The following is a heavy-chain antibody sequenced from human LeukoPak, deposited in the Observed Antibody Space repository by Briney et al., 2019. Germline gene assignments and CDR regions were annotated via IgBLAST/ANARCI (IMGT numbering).Heavy chain of an antibody. CDR1: GFTFSSYW. CDR3: ARDVSYGDYYYYMDV. Sequence: PGGSLRLSCAASGFTFSSYWMHWVRQAPGKGLVWVSRINGDGSSTSYADSVKGRFTISRDNAKNTLYLQMNSLRAEDTAVYYCARDVSYGDYYYYMDVWGKGTTVTVSS. D-gene: IGHD4-17*01. J-gene: IGHJ6*03. CDR2: INGDGSST. V-gene: IGHV3-74*01.